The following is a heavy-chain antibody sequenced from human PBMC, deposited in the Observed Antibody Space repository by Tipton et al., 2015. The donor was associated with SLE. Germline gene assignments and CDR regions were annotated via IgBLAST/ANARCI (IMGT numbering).Heavy chain of an antibody. Sequence: LRLSCAVSGSFISSGYYWGWIRQPPGKGLEWIGRLYHSGSTYNNPSLKSRVTISVDTSKNQFSLRQSSVTAADTAVYYCARQVYSSSWYGWFDPWGQGTLVTVS. V-gene: IGHV4-38-2*01. CDR3: ARQVYSSSWYGWFDP. D-gene: IGHD6-13*01. J-gene: IGHJ5*02. CDR2: LYHSGST. CDR1: GSFISSGYY.